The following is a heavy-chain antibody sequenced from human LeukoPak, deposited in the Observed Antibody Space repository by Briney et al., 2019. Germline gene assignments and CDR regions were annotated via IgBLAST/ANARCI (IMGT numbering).Heavy chain of an antibody. V-gene: IGHV5-51*01. J-gene: IGHJ4*02. CDR1: GYRFTNYW. CDR3: ARHCSAASCYSSYYFEY. D-gene: IGHD2-15*01. Sequence: GESLKISCKGSGYRFTNYWIGWVRQMPGKGLECMGIIYPDDSDTRYSPSFQGQVTISADKSISTAYLQWNSLKASDTAIYYCARHCSAASCYSSYYFEYWGQGTLVTVSS. CDR2: IYPDDSDT.